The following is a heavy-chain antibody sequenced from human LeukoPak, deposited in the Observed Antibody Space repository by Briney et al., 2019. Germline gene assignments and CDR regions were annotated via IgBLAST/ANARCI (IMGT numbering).Heavy chain of an antibody. CDR3: TSFLWFGELFPPFDY. Sequence: GGSLRLSCTASGFTFGDYAMSWFRQAPGKGPEWVGFIRSKAYGGTTEYAASVKGRFTISRDDSKSIAYLQMNSLKTEDTAVYYCTSFLWFGELFPPFDYWGQGTLVTVSS. CDR1: GFTFGDYA. V-gene: IGHV3-49*03. CDR2: IRSKAYGGTT. D-gene: IGHD3-10*01. J-gene: IGHJ4*02.